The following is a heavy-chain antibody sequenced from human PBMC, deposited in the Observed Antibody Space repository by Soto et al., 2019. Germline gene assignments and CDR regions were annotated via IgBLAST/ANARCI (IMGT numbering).Heavy chain of an antibody. CDR1: GGTFSSYA. D-gene: IGHD3-16*01. CDR2: IIPIFGTA. Sequence: QVQLVQSGAEVKKPGSSVKVSCKASGGTFSSYAISWVXXAPXXXXXXXGEIIPIFGTANYAQKFQGRVTITADESTSTAYMELSSLRSEDTAVYYCARNGGPLGSYYYGMDVWGQGTTVTVSS. J-gene: IGHJ6*02. V-gene: IGHV1-69*12. CDR3: ARNGGPLGSYYYGMDV.